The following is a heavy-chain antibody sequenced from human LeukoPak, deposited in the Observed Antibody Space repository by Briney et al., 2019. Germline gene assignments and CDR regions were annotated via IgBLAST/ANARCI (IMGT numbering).Heavy chain of an antibody. D-gene: IGHD3-10*01. CDR1: GFTFSSYG. V-gene: IGHV3-30*18. CDR3: AKGYYGSGTRGYFDY. Sequence: GRSLRLSCAASGFTFSSYGMHWVRQAPGKGLEWVAVISYDGSNKYYADSVKGRFTISRDNSKNTLYLQMNSLRAEDTAVYYCAKGYYGSGTRGYFDYWGQGTLVTVSS. J-gene: IGHJ4*02. CDR2: ISYDGSNK.